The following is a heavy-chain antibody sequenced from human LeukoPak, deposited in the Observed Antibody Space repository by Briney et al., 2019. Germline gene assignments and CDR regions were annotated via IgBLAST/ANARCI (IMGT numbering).Heavy chain of an antibody. CDR3: AKDRRITMVRGVIFDY. Sequence: GGSLRLSCAASGFTFSSCGMHWVRQAPGKGLEWVSAISGSGGSTYYADSVKGRFTISRDNSKNTLYLQMNSLRAEDTAVYYCAKDRRITMVRGVIFDYWGQGTLVTVSS. CDR2: ISGSGGST. D-gene: IGHD3-10*01. V-gene: IGHV3-23*01. J-gene: IGHJ4*02. CDR1: GFTFSSCG.